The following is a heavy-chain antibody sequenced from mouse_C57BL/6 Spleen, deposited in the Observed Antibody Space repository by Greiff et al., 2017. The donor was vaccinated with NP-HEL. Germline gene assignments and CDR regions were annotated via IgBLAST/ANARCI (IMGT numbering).Heavy chain of an antibody. J-gene: IGHJ1*03. V-gene: IGHV1-69*01. CDR2: IDPSDSYT. CDR3: ARSYGNYGYFDV. CDR1: GYTFTSYW. Sequence: QVQLQQPGAELVMPGASVKLSCKASGYTFTSYWMHWVKQRPGQGLEWIGEIDPSDSYTNYNQKFKGKSTLTEDKSSSTAYMQLSSLTSEDSAVYYCARSYGNYGYFDVWGTGTTVTVSS. D-gene: IGHD2-10*02.